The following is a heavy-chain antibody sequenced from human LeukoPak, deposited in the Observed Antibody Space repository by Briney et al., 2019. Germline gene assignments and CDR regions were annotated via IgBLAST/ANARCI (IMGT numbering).Heavy chain of an antibody. CDR1: GGSISSYY. CDR2: IYYSGST. Sequence: SETLSLTCTVSGGSISSYYWSWIRQPPGKGLEWIGYIYYSGSTYYNPSLKSRVTISVDTSKNQFSLKLSSVTAADTAVYYCARGKTYYYDSSGYWSDAFDIWGQGTMVTVSS. D-gene: IGHD3-22*01. J-gene: IGHJ3*02. CDR3: ARGKTYYYDSSGYWSDAFDI. V-gene: IGHV4-59*08.